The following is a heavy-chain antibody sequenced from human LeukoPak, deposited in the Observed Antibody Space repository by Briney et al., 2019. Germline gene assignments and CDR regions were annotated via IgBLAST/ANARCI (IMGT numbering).Heavy chain of an antibody. Sequence: GRSLRLSCAASGFTFSSYGMHWVRQAPGKGLEWVAVIWYDGSNKYYADSVKGRFTISRDNSKNTLYLQMNSLRAEDTAVYYCASERRYYGSGSYYKTLDYWGQGTLVTVSS. V-gene: IGHV3-33*01. D-gene: IGHD3-10*01. CDR3: ASERRYYGSGSYYKTLDY. CDR2: IWYDGSNK. CDR1: GFTFSSYG. J-gene: IGHJ4*02.